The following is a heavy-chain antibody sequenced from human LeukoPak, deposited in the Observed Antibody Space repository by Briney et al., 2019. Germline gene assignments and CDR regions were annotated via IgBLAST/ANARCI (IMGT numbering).Heavy chain of an antibody. V-gene: IGHV3-9*01. J-gene: IGHJ3*02. CDR2: ISWNSGSI. D-gene: IGHD3-16*01. Sequence: GGSLRLSCAASGFIFDNYVMHWVRQAPGKGLEWVSGISWNSGSIGYADSVKGRFTISRDNAKNSLYLQMNSLRAEDTALYYCAGGTQQPLAFDIWGQGTMVTVSS. CDR3: AGGTQQPLAFDI. CDR1: GFIFDNYV.